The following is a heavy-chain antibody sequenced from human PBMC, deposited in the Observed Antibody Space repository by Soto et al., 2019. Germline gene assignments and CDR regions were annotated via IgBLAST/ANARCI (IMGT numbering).Heavy chain of an antibody. D-gene: IGHD3-9*01. Sequence: PGGSLRLSCSASGFTFSEYSMHWVRQAPGKGLQYVSTISSDGDITYYADSVKGRFTISRDNSKNTLYLQMNSLRPEDTAVYYCVKVSTFYDILTGYYPTSFFDPWGQGTLVTVSS. CDR2: ISSDGDIT. CDR3: VKVSTFYDILTGYYPTSFFDP. V-gene: IGHV3-64D*06. J-gene: IGHJ5*02. CDR1: GFTFSEYS.